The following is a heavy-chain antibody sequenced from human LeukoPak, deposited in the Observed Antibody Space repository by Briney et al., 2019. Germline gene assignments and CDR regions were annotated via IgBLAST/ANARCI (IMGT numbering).Heavy chain of an antibody. CDR1: GGSVSSSSYY. J-gene: IGHJ4*02. V-gene: IGHV4-39*07. CDR2: IYYSGST. Sequence: SETLSLTCTVSGGSVSSSSYYWGWIRQPPGKGLEWIGSIYYSGSTYYNPSLKSRVSISVDTSKNQFSLKLNSLTAADTAVYYCARTSLDDYSNYPYDYWGQGTLVTVSS. CDR3: ARTSLDDYSNYPYDY. D-gene: IGHD4-11*01.